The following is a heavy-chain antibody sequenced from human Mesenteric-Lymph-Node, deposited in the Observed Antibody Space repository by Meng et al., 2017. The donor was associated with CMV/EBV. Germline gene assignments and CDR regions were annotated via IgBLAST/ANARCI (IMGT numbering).Heavy chain of an antibody. CDR3: AKEEDIVVVVAATVLDY. CDR2: IANEGRNK. CDR1: RRYG. Sequence: RRYGKNWVRKEQGKGMEWVGVIANEGRNKNKEDNVKGRITKKRDNSKNTLYLQMNSLRAEDTAVYYCAKEEDIVVVVAATVLDYWGQGTLVTVSS. D-gene: IGHD2-15*01. V-gene: IGHV3-30*18. J-gene: IGHJ4*02.